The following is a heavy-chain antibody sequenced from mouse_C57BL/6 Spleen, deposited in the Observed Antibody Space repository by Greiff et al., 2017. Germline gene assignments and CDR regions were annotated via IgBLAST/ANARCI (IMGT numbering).Heavy chain of an antibody. Sequence: VQGVESGAELVRPGASVTLSCKASGYTFTDYEMHWVKQTPVHGLEWIGAIDPETGGTAYNQKFKGKAILTADKSSSTAYMELRSLTSEDSAVYYCTYYGSDYWGQGTTLTVSS. D-gene: IGHD1-1*01. CDR1: GYTFTDYE. J-gene: IGHJ2*01. CDR2: IDPETGGT. CDR3: TYYGSDY. V-gene: IGHV1-15*01.